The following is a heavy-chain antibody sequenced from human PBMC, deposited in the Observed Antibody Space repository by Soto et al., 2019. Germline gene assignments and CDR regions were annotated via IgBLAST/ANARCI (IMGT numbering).Heavy chain of an antibody. D-gene: IGHD6-19*01. Sequence: LRLSCTASGFTFRDYAMGWVRQAPGKGLEWVSDISGSGDNARYADSVKGRFTISRDNSKNTLFLQVNSLRVDDTAVYYCGKERRGSGWSVCNFWGQGTLVTVSS. CDR1: GFTFRDYA. V-gene: IGHV3-23*01. J-gene: IGHJ4*02. CDR3: GKERRGSGWSVCNF. CDR2: ISGSGDNA.